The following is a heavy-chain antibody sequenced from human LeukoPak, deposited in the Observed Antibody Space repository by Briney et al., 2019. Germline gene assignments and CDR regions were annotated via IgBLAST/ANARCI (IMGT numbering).Heavy chain of an antibody. J-gene: IGHJ4*02. CDR1: GFTFSSYA. V-gene: IGHV3-23*01. Sequence: GGSLRLSCAASGFTFSSYAMSWVRQAPGKGLEWVSAISGSGGSTYYADSVKGRFTISRDNSKNTLYLQMNSLRAEDTAVYYYARDSASFRTVVMNFDYWGQGTLVTVSS. CDR2: ISGSGGST. CDR3: ARDSASFRTVVMNFDY. D-gene: IGHD4-23*01.